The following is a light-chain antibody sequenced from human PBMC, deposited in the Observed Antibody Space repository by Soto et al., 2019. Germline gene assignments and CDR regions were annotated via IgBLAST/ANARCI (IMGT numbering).Light chain of an antibody. Sequence: EIVMTQSPATLSVSPGQRATLSGGASRSVVATLAGYQQKLGQAPRLLIFGASPRAAGVPVRFSGSGSGTQFTLTISSLQAEDVAVYYCQQYNNWPPYTFGQGTKLEIK. CDR3: QQYNNWPPYT. V-gene: IGKV3-15*01. CDR2: GAS. J-gene: IGKJ2*01. CDR1: RSVVAT.